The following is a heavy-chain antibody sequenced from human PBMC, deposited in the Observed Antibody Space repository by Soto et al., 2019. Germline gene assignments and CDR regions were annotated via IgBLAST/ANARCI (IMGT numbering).Heavy chain of an antibody. CDR1: GGSISSYY. D-gene: IGHD3-9*01. J-gene: IGHJ6*03. CDR3: ARSLKKRPYYDILTGHYYYMDV. CDR2: IYYSGST. V-gene: IGHV4-59*01. Sequence: SETLSLTCTVSGGSISSYYWSWIRQPPGKGLEWIGYIYYSGSTNYNPSLKSRVTISVDTSKNQFSLKLSSVTAADTAVYYCARSLKKRPYYDILTGHYYYMDVWGKGTTVTVSS.